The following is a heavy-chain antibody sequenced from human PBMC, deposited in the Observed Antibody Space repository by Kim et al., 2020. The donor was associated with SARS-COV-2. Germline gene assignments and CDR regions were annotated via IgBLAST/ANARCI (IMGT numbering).Heavy chain of an antibody. J-gene: IGHJ4*02. V-gene: IGHV4-31*03. Sequence: SETLSLTCTVSGGSISSGGYYWSWIRQHPGKGLEGIGYIYYSGSTYYNPSLKSRVTISVDTSKNQFSLKLSSVTAVDTAVYYCAREGSSGWREAYYFDYWGQGTLVTVSS. CDR3: AREGSSGWREAYYFDY. CDR2: IYYSGST. CDR1: GGSISSGGYY. D-gene: IGHD6-19*01.